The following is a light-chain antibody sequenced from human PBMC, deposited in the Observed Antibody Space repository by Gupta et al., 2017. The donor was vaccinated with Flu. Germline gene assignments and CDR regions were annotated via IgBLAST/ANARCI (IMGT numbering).Light chain of an antibody. CDR2: DAS. CDR1: QSVSSY. J-gene: IGKJ5*01. CDR3: QQRSNWIT. V-gene: IGKV3-11*01. Sequence: SPATLSLSSGERPTLSCRASQSVSSYLAWYQQKPGQAPRLLIYDASNRATGIPARFSGSGSGTDFTLTISSLEPEDFAVYYCQQRSNWITFGQGTRLEIK.